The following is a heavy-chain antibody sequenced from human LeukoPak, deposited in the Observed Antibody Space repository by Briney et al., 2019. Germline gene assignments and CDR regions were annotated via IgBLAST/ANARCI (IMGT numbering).Heavy chain of an antibody. J-gene: IGHJ4*02. D-gene: IGHD3-22*01. Sequence: GGSLRLSCAASGFTFDDYGMSWVRQAPGRGLEWVSGINWNGGSTGYADSVKGRFTISRDNAKNSLYLQMDSLRAEDTALYYCARRITMIVVAGGPKHYFDYWGQGTLVTVSS. CDR3: ARRITMIVVAGGPKHYFDY. CDR2: INWNGGST. V-gene: IGHV3-20*04. CDR1: GFTFDDYG.